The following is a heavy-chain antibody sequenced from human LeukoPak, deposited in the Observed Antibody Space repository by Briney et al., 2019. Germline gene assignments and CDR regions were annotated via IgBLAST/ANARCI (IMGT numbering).Heavy chain of an antibody. V-gene: IGHV4-34*01. D-gene: IGHD4-23*01. Sequence: PSETLSLTCAVYGGSFSGYYWSWIRQPPGKGLEWIGEINHSGSTNYNPSLKSRVTISVDTSKNQFSLKLSSVTAADTAVYYCARGLTTVVTGDWFDPWSQGTLVTVSS. CDR3: ARGLTTVVTGDWFDP. CDR2: INHSGST. CDR1: GGSFSGYY. J-gene: IGHJ5*02.